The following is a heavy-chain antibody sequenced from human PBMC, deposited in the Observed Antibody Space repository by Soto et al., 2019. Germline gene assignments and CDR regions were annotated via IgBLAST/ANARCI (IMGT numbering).Heavy chain of an antibody. CDR3: AKSPRGEMATD. D-gene: IGHD5-12*01. CDR1: GYTFINYH. Sequence: QVQLVQSGGEVKKPGASVTVSCKASGYTFINYHITWVRQAPGQGLEWMAWINTYNGMTDYAQKFQGRVTAYMELRNLGSDDTVVYFCAKSPRGEMATDWGQGTLVTVSS. V-gene: IGHV1-18*01. CDR2: INTYNGMT. J-gene: IGHJ4*02.